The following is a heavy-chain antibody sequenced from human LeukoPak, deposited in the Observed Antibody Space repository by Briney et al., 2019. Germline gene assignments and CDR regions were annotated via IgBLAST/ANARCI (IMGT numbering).Heavy chain of an antibody. V-gene: IGHV3-30*18. CDR2: ISYDGSNK. CDR1: GFTFSSYG. D-gene: IGHD1-1*01. CDR3: AKAGRYNWNDVAFDI. J-gene: IGHJ3*02. Sequence: GGSLRLSCAASGFTFSSYGMHWVRQAPGKGLEWVAVISYDGSNKYHADSVKGRFTISRDNSKNTLYLQMNSLRAEDTAVYYCAKAGRYNWNDVAFDIWGQGTMVTVSS.